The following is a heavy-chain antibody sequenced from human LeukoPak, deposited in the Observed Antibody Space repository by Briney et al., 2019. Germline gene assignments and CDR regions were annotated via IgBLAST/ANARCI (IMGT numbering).Heavy chain of an antibody. J-gene: IGHJ4*02. CDR3: ARSGAYYYDSSGYYAVGY. CDR2: ISAYNGNT. Sequence: ASVKVSCKASGYTFTRYGIIWVRQAPGQGLEWMGWISAYNGNTNYAQKLQGRVTMTTDTSTSTAYMELRSLRSDDTAVYYCARSGAYYYDSSGYYAVGYWGQGTLVTVSS. V-gene: IGHV1-18*01. CDR1: GYTFTRYG. D-gene: IGHD3-22*01.